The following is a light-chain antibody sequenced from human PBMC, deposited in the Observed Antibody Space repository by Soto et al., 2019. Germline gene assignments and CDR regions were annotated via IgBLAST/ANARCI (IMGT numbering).Light chain of an antibody. J-gene: IGKJ1*01. V-gene: IGKV3-15*01. Sequence: EIVMTQSPATLSVSPGERATLSCRASQSVSSNLAWYQQKPGQAPRLLIYGASKRAIGLPARFSGSGSGTEFTLTITSLQSEDFAVYYCQQYNNWPQTFGQGTMVDVK. CDR3: QQYNNWPQT. CDR2: GAS. CDR1: QSVSSN.